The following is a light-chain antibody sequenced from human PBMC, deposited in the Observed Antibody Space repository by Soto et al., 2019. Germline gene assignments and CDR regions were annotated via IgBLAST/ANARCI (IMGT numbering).Light chain of an antibody. CDR3: SSYTSSSTLYV. Sequence: QSVLTQPASVSGSPGQSITISCTGTSSDVGGYNYVSWYQQHPGKAPKLIIYDVSNRPSGVSNRFSGSKSGDTASLTISGLRAEEEADYYCSSYTSSSTLYVLGTGTKVTV. J-gene: IGLJ1*01. V-gene: IGLV2-14*01. CDR1: SSDVGGYNY. CDR2: DVS.